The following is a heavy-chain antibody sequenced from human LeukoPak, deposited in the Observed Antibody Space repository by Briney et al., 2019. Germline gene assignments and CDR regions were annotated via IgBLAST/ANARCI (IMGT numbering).Heavy chain of an antibody. CDR3: ARVATAMSYDY. Sequence: GRSLRLSCAASGFTFSSYGMHWVRQAPGKGLEWVAVIWYDGSNKYYADSVEGRFTISRDNSKNTLYPQMHSLRAEDTPEYHCARVATAMSYDYWGQGTLVTVSS. J-gene: IGHJ4*02. CDR1: GFTFSSYG. D-gene: IGHD5-18*01. CDR2: IWYDGSNK. V-gene: IGHV3-33*01.